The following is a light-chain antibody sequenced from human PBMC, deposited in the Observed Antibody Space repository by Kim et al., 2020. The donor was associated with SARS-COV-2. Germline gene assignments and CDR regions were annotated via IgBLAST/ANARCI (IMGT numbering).Light chain of an antibody. CDR1: QSVSSY. CDR2: GAS. V-gene: IGKV3-11*01. Sequence: SPGERATLSCRASQSVSSYLAWYQQKPGQAPRLLIYGASNRATGIPDRFSGSGSGTDFTLTISSLEPEDFAVYYCQQRSNWPPGYSFGQGTKLEI. CDR3: QQRSNWPPGYS. J-gene: IGKJ2*03.